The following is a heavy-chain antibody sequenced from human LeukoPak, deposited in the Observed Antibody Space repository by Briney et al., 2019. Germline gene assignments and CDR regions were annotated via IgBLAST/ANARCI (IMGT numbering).Heavy chain of an antibody. CDR1: GGTFSSYA. CDR3: ARESYCSSTSCYYYGMDV. CDR2: IIPIFGTA. V-gene: IGHV1-69*13. J-gene: IGHJ6*02. D-gene: IGHD2-2*01. Sequence: SVKVSCKASGGTFSSYAISWVRQAPGQGLEWMGGIIPIFGTANYAQKFQGRVTITADESTSTAYMEPSSLRSEDTAVYYCARESYCSSTSCYYYGMDVWGQGTTVTVSS.